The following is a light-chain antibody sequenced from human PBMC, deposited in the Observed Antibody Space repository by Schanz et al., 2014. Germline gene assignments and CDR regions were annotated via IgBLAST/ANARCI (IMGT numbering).Light chain of an antibody. CDR3: QQYYSTPYT. V-gene: IGKV3-15*01. CDR1: HSVSSY. CDR2: GAS. J-gene: IGKJ2*01. Sequence: EIVMTQSPATLSVSPGERATLSCRASHSVSSYLAWYQQKPGQAPRLLIYGASTRATGIPARFSGSGSGTEFTLTISSLQSEDSAVYYCQQYYSTPYTFGQGTKLEIK.